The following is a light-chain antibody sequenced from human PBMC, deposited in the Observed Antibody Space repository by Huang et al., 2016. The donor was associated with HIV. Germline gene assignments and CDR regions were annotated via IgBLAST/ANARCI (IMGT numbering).Light chain of an antibody. V-gene: IGKV1-5*01. CDR2: GAS. CDR1: QSINTW. CDR3: QQYKSYPWT. J-gene: IGKJ1*01. Sequence: DIQMTQSPSTLSASVGDRVTMTCRASQSINTWLAWYQHKPGKDPKLLIYGASTLEVGVPSRFSGSGSGTEFTLTISSLQPDDFAIYYCQQYKSYPWTFGQGTKVDI.